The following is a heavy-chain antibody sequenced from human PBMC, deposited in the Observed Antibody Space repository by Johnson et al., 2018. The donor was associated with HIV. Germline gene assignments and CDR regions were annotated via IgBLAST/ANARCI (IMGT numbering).Heavy chain of an antibody. CDR3: ARSIFYYDSSGYDGGAFDI. J-gene: IGHJ3*02. CDR2: INWHGGST. V-gene: IGHV3-20*04. Sequence: VQLVESGGGVVRPGGSLRLSCAASGFTFDDYGMSWVRQAPGTGLEWVSGINWHGGSTGSADSVKGRFTISRDNAKNSLYLQMNSRRAEDTALYYCARSIFYYDSSGYDGGAFDIWGQGTMVTVSS. CDR1: GFTFDDYG. D-gene: IGHD3-22*01.